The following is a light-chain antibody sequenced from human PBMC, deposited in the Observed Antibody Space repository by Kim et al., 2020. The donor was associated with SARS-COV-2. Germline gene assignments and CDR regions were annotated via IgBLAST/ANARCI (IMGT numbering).Light chain of an antibody. CDR3: CSYAGSYTRWV. J-gene: IGLJ3*02. CDR2: DVN. CDR1: TSDVGAYNY. V-gene: IGLV2-11*01. Sequence: QSALTQSRSVSGSPGQSVTISCTGTTSDVGAYNYVSWYQQHPGKAPKLLIHDVNKRPSGVPDRFSGSKSGTTASLTISGLQIEDEADYYCCSYAGSYTRWVFGGGTQLTVL.